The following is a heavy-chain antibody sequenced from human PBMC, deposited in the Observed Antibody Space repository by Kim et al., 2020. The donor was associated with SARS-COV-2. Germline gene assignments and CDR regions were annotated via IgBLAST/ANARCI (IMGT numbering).Heavy chain of an antibody. CDR1: GYSFTSYW. V-gene: IGHV5-51*01. CDR3: ARQEMGIVVVPAASGSLDY. CDR2: IYPGDSDT. Sequence: GESLKISCKGSGYSFTSYWIGWVRQMPGKGLEWMGIIYPGDSDTRYSPSFQGQVTISADKSISTAYLQWSSLKASDTAMYYCARQEMGIVVVPAASGSLDYWGQGTLVTVSS. D-gene: IGHD2-2*03. J-gene: IGHJ4*02.